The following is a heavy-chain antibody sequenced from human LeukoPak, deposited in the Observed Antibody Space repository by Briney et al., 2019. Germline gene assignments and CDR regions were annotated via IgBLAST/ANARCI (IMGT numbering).Heavy chain of an antibody. D-gene: IGHD5-18*01. CDR3: ARDSGSYGYWWFDP. Sequence: SVTVSCKASGGTFSSYAISWVRQAPGQGLEWMGGIIPIFGTANYAQKFQGRVTITADESTSTAYMELRSLRSEDTAVYYCARDSGSYGYWWFDPWGQGTLVTVSS. CDR2: IIPIFGTA. V-gene: IGHV1-69*13. J-gene: IGHJ5*02. CDR1: GGTFSSYA.